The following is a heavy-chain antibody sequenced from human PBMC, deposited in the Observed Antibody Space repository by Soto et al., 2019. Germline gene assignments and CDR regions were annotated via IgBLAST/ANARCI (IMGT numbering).Heavy chain of an antibody. CDR1: GGSFSGYY. V-gene: IGHV4-34*01. J-gene: IGHJ4*02. CDR3: ARGAVTVTTNFDY. D-gene: IGHD4-17*01. Sequence: KQSQTLSLTCAVYGGSFSGYYWSWIRQPPGKGLEWIGEINHSGSTNYNPSLKSRVTISVDTSKNQFSLKLSSVTAADTAVYYCARGAVTVTTNFDYWGQGTLVTVSS. CDR2: INHSGST.